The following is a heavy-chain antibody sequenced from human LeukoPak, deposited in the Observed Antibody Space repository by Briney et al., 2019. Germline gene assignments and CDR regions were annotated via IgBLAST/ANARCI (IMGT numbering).Heavy chain of an antibody. CDR1: GFTFSSYT. CDR2: ITDSSSSR. J-gene: IGHJ4*02. Sequence: PGGSLRLSCAASGFTFSSYTMNWVRQAPGKGLEWVSSITDSSSSRYYADSVKGRFTISRDNSKNTLYLQMHSLRAEDTAVYYCAKGGYYYDSSGYYDYWGQGTLVTVSS. D-gene: IGHD3-22*01. V-gene: IGHV3-21*04. CDR3: AKGGYYYDSSGYYDY.